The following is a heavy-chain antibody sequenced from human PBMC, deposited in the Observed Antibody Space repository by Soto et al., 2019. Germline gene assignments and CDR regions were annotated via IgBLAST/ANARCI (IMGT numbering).Heavy chain of an antibody. V-gene: IGHV1-46*01. CDR1: GYTFTSYY. Sequence: ASVKVSCKASGYTFTSYYMHWARQAPGQGLEWMGIINPSGGSTSYAQKFQGRVTMTRDTSTSTVYMELSSLRSEDTAVYYCARDLRVENPPYYYYGMDVWGQGTTVTVSS. CDR2: INPSGGST. J-gene: IGHJ6*02. CDR3: ARDLRVENPPYYYYGMDV.